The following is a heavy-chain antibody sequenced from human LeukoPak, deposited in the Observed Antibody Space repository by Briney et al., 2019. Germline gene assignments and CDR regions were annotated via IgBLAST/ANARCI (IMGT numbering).Heavy chain of an antibody. CDR3: ARHSRQRPYYYYYMDV. V-gene: IGHV4-39*01. J-gene: IGHJ6*03. CDR1: GGSISSISNY. CDR2: IYYIGST. Sequence: SETLSLTCTVYGGSISSISNYWGWIRQPPGKGLEWIGRIYYIGSTYYNPSLKSRVTISVDTSKNQFSLKLSSVTAADTAVYYCARHSRQRPYYYYYMDVWGKGTTVTVSS. D-gene: IGHD5-18*01.